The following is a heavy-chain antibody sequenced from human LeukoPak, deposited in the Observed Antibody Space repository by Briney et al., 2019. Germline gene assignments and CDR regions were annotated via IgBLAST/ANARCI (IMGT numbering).Heavy chain of an antibody. V-gene: IGHV3-15*01. J-gene: IGHJ3*02. CDR1: GFTFSNAW. D-gene: IGHD5-24*01. Sequence: GGSLRLSCAASGFTFSNAWMSWVRQAPGKGLEWVGRIKSKTDGGTTDYAAPVKGRFTISRDDSKNTLYLQMKSLKTEDTAVYYCTTGDGFDAFDIWGQGTMVTVSS. CDR3: TTGDGFDAFDI. CDR2: IKSKTDGGTT.